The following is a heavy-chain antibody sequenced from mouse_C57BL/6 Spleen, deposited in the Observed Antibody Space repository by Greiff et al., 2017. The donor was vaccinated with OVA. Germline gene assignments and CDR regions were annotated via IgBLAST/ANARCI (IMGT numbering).Heavy chain of an antibody. D-gene: IGHD1-1*01. CDR2: ISSGGSYT. CDR3: ARHVYYYGSSPAWFAY. Sequence: EVQGVESGGDLVKPGGSLKLSCAASGFTFSSYGMSWVRQTPDKRLEWVATISSGGSYTYYPDSVKGRFTISRDNAKNTLYLQLSSLKSEDTAMYYCARHVYYYGSSPAWFAYWGQGTLVTVSA. CDR1: GFTFSSYG. V-gene: IGHV5-6*01. J-gene: IGHJ3*01.